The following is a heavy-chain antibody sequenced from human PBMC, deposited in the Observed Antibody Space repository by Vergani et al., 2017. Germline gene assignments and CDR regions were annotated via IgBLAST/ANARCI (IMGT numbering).Heavy chain of an antibody. J-gene: IGHJ4*02. V-gene: IGHV3-23*01. CDR3: ARGPPSKY. Sequence: EVQLLQSGGGVIQPGGSVRLSCAASGFTFSACPMTWVRQAPGKGLEWVSAISARYPSTYYSDSLKGGFTLSRDNAKNSLFLQMNSLRAEDTAVYYCARGPPSKYGGRGTLFTVSS. CDR2: ISARYPST. CDR1: GFTFSACP.